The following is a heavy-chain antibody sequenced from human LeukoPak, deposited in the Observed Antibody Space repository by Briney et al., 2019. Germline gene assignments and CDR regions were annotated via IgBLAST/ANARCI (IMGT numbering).Heavy chain of an antibody. CDR2: IYTSGST. V-gene: IGHV4-4*07. CDR3: ARVVPAPPYYYYGMDV. D-gene: IGHD2-2*01. J-gene: IGHJ6*02. CDR1: GGSISSYY. Sequence: PSETLSLTCTVSGGSISSYYWSWIRQPAGKGLEWIGRIYTSGSTNYNPSLKSRVTMSVDTSKNQFSLKLSSVTAADTAVYYCARVVPAPPYYYYGMDVWGQGTTVTVSS.